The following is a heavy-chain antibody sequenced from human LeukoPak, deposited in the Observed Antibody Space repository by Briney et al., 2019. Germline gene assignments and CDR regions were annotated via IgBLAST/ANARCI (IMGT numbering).Heavy chain of an antibody. CDR1: GFSLTTRGVG. CDR3: AHSRVAVSGKEGMDY. J-gene: IGHJ4*02. CDR2: IKWDDDK. D-gene: IGHD6-19*01. Sequence: SGPTPVKPTQTLTLTCAFSGFSLTTRGVGVGWIRQPPGKALEWLAFIKWDDDKRYSPAQKSRLTITKDTSNNQVVLSMTNVDPMDTGTYYCAHSRVAVSGKEGMDYWGQGTVVTVSS. V-gene: IGHV2-5*02.